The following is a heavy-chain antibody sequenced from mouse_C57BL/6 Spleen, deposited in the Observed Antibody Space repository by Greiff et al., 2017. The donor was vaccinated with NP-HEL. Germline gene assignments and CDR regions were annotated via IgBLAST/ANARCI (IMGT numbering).Heavy chain of an antibody. J-gene: IGHJ3*01. CDR1: GFTFSDYY. V-gene: IGHV5-16*01. Sequence: EVKLMESEGGLVQPGSSMKLSCTASGFTFSDYYMAWVRQVPEKGLEWVANINYDGSSTYYLDSLKSRFIISRDNAKNILYLQMSSLKSEDTATYYCAREEDYGSPFAYWGQGTLVTVSA. CDR3: AREEDYGSPFAY. CDR2: INYDGSST. D-gene: IGHD1-1*01.